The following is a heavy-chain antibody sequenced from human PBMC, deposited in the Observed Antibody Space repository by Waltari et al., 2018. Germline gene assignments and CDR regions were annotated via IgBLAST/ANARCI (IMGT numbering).Heavy chain of an antibody. CDR2: IYWNDDK. CDR3: AHSPSGKVGDKRDFDY. D-gene: IGHD1-26*01. J-gene: IGHJ4*02. CDR1: GFSLSTSGVG. Sequence: QITLKESGPTLVKPTQTLTLTFTFSGFSLSTSGVGVGWIRQPPGKALEWLALIYWNDDKRYSQYLKSRLTITKDTSKNQVVLTMTNMDPVDTATYSCAHSPSGKVGDKRDFDYWGQGTLVTVSS. V-gene: IGHV2-5*01.